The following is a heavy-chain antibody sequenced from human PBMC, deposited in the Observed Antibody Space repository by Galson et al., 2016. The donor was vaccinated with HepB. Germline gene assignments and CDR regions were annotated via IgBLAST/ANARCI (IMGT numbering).Heavy chain of an antibody. V-gene: IGHV5-51*01. CDR3: ARQGGYCITNGDTRYYFASGSGIGMDV. CDR2: IFPGDSDT. CDR1: GYTFTSYW. Sequence: QSGAEVKKPGESLKISCKGSGYTFTSYWIGWVRQMPGNGLEWMGIIFPGDSDTRYSPSFQGQVTISADKSISTAYLQLSSLQASDTAKYYCARQGGYCITNGDTRYYFASGSGIGMDVWGQGTTVTVSS. J-gene: IGHJ6*02. D-gene: IGHD2-15*01.